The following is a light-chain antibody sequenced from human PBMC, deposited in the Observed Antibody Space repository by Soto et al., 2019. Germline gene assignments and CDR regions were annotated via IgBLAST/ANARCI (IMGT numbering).Light chain of an antibody. CDR3: SSYTSSSTLV. Sequence: QSVLTQPASVSGSPGQSITISCTGTSSDVGDYNYVSWYQQHPGKAPKVMIYDVSNRPSGVSNRFSGSKSGNTAPLTISGLQAEDEADYYCSSYTSSSTLVFGTGTKLTVL. CDR1: SSDVGDYNY. V-gene: IGLV2-14*01. CDR2: DVS. J-gene: IGLJ1*01.